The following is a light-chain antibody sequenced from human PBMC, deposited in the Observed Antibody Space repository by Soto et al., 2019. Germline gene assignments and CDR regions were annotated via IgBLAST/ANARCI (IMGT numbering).Light chain of an antibody. CDR3: QQYVCSRSP. CDR2: GAS. Sequence: EVVLTQSPGTLSLSPGERSTLSCRASQSVSSSYLAWYQQKPGQAPRLLIYGASSRATGIPDRFSGSGSGTDFTLTISRLEPDVFSEYYCQQYVCSRSPLGPGTK. V-gene: IGKV3-20*01. J-gene: IGKJ1*01. CDR1: QSVSSSY.